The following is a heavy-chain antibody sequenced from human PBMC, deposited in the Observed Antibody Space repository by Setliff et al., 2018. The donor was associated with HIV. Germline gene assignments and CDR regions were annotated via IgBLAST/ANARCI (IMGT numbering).Heavy chain of an antibody. CDR2: INQHGSEK. J-gene: IGHJ6*02. V-gene: IGHV3-7*01. Sequence: QPGGSLRLSCVPSGFTFSNFWMSWVRQAPGKGLEWVASINQHGSEKNYVDSVKGRFTISRDNAKNSLYLQINSLRAEDTAVYYCARDGSHYDSGGYYYYYGMDVWGQGTTVTVSS. CDR1: GFTFSNFW. CDR3: ARDGSHYDSGGYYYYYGMDV. D-gene: IGHD3-22*01.